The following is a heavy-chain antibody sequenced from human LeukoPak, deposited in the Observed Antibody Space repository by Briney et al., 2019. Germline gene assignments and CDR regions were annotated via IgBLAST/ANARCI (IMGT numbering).Heavy chain of an antibody. CDR3: ARAYYNILTHYYGMDV. CDR1: GFTFSSYS. CDR2: ISSSSSYI. Sequence: GGSLRLSCAASGFTFSSYSMNWVRQAPGKGLEWVSSISSSSSYIYYADSVKGRFTISRDNAKNSLYLQMNSLRAEDTAVYYCARAYYNILTHYYGMDVWGQGTTVTVSS. J-gene: IGHJ6*02. D-gene: IGHD3-9*01. V-gene: IGHV3-21*01.